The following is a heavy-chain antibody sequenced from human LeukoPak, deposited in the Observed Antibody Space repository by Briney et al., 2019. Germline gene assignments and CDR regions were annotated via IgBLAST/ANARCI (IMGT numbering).Heavy chain of an antibody. CDR1: GGSFSGYF. J-gene: IGHJ5*02. Sequence: SETLSLTCPVYGGSFSGYFWSWIRQPPGKGLEWIGEINHSGSTNYNPSLKSRVTISVDTSKNQFSLKLSSVTAADTAVYYCARGGLLWFGSSWGQGTLVTVSS. V-gene: IGHV4-34*01. D-gene: IGHD3-10*01. CDR3: ARGGLLWFGSS. CDR2: INHSGST.